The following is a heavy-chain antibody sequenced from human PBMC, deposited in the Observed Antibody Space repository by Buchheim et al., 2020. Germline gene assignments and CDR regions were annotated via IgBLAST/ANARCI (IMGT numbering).Heavy chain of an antibody. Sequence: QVQLVQSGSELKKPGSSVKVSCKASGGTFSSYAISWVRQAPGQGLEWMGGIIPIFGTANYAQKFQGRVTITADESTSTAYMELNSLKPKDTAVYYCARGGFDSEGPHYYYGMDVWGQGTT. CDR3: ARGGFDSEGPHYYYGMDV. CDR1: GGTFSSYA. CDR2: IIPIFGTA. D-gene: IGHD3-16*01. J-gene: IGHJ6*02. V-gene: IGHV1-69*01.